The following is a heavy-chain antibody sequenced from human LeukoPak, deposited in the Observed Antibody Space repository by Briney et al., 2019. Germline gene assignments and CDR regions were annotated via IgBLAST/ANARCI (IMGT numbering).Heavy chain of an antibody. CDR2: ISNDGSKK. Sequence: GRSLRLSCAAPGFAFSPYAMHWVRQAPGKGLEWVALISNDGSKKYYADSVKGRFTISRDNSKNTLDLQMNSLRAEDTAVYYCAKDGYCSSTSCYPNHFDSWGQGTLVTVSS. D-gene: IGHD2-2*03. V-gene: IGHV3-30*18. CDR3: AKDGYCSSTSCYPNHFDS. J-gene: IGHJ4*02. CDR1: GFAFSPYA.